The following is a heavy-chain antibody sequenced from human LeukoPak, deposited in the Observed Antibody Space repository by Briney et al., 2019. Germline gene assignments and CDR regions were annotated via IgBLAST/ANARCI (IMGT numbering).Heavy chain of an antibody. D-gene: IGHD2-2*01. CDR3: ARRNYCSSTSCLLLRFLESYDIGWFDP. Sequence: SETLSLTCAVYGGSFSGYYWSWIRQPPGKGLEWIGEINHSGSTNYNPSLKSRVTISVDTSKNQFSLKLSSVTAADTAVYYCARRNYCSSTSCLLLRFLESYDIGWFDPWGQGTLVTVSS. CDR2: INHSGST. J-gene: IGHJ5*02. V-gene: IGHV4-34*01. CDR1: GGSFSGYY.